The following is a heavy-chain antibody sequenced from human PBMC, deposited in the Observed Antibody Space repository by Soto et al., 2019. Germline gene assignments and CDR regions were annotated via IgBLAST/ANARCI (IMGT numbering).Heavy chain of an antibody. J-gene: IGHJ5*02. V-gene: IGHV4-39*01. D-gene: IGHD3-9*01. CDR1: GGSISSSSYY. Sequence: QLQLQESGPGLVKPSETLSLTCTVSGGSISSSSYYWGWIRQPPGKGLEWIGSIYYSGSTYYNQSLKSRFTISVDKSKNTFSLKLSSVTAADTAVYYCARQRSGRITILCPRFDPWGQGTLVTVSS. CDR3: ARQRSGRITILCPRFDP. CDR2: IYYSGST.